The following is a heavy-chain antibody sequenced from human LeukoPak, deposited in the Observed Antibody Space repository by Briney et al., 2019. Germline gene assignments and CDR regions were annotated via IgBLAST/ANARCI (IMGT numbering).Heavy chain of an antibody. CDR1: GFTFSTFE. Sequence: GGSLRLSCAASGFTFSTFEMNWVRQAPGKGLEWVSYISSSGSNIYYADSVKGRFTISRDNAKNSLYLQMNSLRAEDTALYYCARDRRSGDDAFDIWGQGTMVTASS. V-gene: IGHV3-48*03. CDR3: ARDRRSGDDAFDI. CDR2: ISSSGSNI. J-gene: IGHJ3*02. D-gene: IGHD1-26*01.